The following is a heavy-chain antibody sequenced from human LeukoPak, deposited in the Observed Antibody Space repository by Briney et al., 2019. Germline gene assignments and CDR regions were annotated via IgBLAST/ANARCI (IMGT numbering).Heavy chain of an antibody. J-gene: IGHJ4*02. Sequence: ASVKVSCKASGYTFTSYGISWVRQAPGQGLEWMGWISAYNGNTNYAQKLQGRVTMTTDTSTSTAYMELRSLRSDDTAVYYCARSTTVTKRLPFDYWGQGTLVTVSS. CDR3: ARSTTVTKRLPFDY. CDR2: ISAYNGNT. D-gene: IGHD4-17*01. V-gene: IGHV1-18*01. CDR1: GYTFTSYG.